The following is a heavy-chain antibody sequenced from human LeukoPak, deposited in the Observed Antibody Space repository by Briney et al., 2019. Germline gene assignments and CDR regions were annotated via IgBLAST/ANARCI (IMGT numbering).Heavy chain of an antibody. V-gene: IGHV1-2*02. CDR2: INPNSGGT. Sequence: ASVKVSCKASGYTFTGYYMHWVRQAPGQGLEWMGWINPNSGGTNYAQKFQGRVTMTRDTSNSTAYMELSRLRSDDTAVYYCARGPVYSYGYCDADYWGQGTLVTVSS. D-gene: IGHD5-18*01. CDR3: ARGPVYSYGYCDADY. J-gene: IGHJ4*02. CDR1: GYTFTGYY.